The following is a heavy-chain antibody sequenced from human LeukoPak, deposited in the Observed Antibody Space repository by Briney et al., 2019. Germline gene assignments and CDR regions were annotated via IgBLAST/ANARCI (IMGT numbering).Heavy chain of an antibody. CDR2: ISWNSGSI. D-gene: IGHD3-16*01. V-gene: IGHV3-9*03. J-gene: IGHJ3*02. Sequence: PGRSLRLSCAASGFTFDDYAMHWVRQAPGKGLEWVSGISWNSGSIGYADSVKGRFTISRDNAKNSLYLQMNSLRAKDMALYYCAKGGLDDAFDIWGQGTMVTVSS. CDR3: AKGGLDDAFDI. CDR1: GFTFDDYA.